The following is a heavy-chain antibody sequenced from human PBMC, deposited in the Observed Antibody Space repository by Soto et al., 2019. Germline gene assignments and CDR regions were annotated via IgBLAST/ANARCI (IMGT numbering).Heavy chain of an antibody. V-gene: IGHV4-31*03. J-gene: IGHJ4*02. D-gene: IGHD3-16*02. CDR2: IYYSGST. CDR1: GGSISSGGSY. CDR3: ARGGLYYDYVWGSYRYGYFDL. Sequence: SETLSLTCTVSGGSISSGGSYWSWIHQHPGEGLEWIGYIYYSGSTYYNPSLESRVLISVDTSKNQFSLKLSSVTAADTAVYYCARGGLYYDYVWGSYRYGYFDLWGQGTLVTVSS.